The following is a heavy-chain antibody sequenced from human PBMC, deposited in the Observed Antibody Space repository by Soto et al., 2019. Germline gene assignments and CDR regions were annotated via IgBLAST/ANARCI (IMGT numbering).Heavy chain of an antibody. Sequence: HPGGSLRLSCVASGFTFSRYAMHWVRQAPGKGLEWVAVISSDVSKKYYADSVKDRFTISRDNSKNTLFLQMNSLRAEDTAVYYCARVHDYYDSSGYLYYFDYWGQGTLVTVSS. J-gene: IGHJ4*02. V-gene: IGHV3-30-3*01. D-gene: IGHD3-22*01. CDR1: GFTFSRYA. CDR3: ARVHDYYDSSGYLYYFDY. CDR2: ISSDVSKK.